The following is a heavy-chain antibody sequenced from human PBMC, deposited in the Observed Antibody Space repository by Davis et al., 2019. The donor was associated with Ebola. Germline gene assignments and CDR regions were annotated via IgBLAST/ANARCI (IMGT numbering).Heavy chain of an antibody. CDR3: ARAPHQVPYKGGFYYMDV. D-gene: IGHD2-2*02. V-gene: IGHV4-31*03. J-gene: IGHJ6*03. CDR2: MSNSGSN. Sequence: SETLSLTCTVSGGSITSGGYSWSWIRQRPGKGLEWIGYMSNSGSNYNNPSLKSRVVMSLVMSKNQFSLELTSLTAADTAVYYCARAPHQVPYKGGFYYMDVWGKGTTVTVSS. CDR1: GGSITSGGYS.